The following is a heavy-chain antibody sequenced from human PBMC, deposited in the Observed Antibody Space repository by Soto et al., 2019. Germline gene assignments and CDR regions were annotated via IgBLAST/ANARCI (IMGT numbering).Heavy chain of an antibody. D-gene: IGHD1-26*01. V-gene: IGHV3-30-3*01. CDR1: GFTFSSYA. Sequence: GGSLRLSCAASGFTFSSYAMHWVRQAPGKGLEWVAVISYDGSNKYYADSVKGRFTISRDNSKNTLYLQMNSLRAEDTAVYYCAREEELGANFDYWGQGTLVTVSS. CDR3: AREEELGANFDY. CDR2: ISYDGSNK. J-gene: IGHJ4*02.